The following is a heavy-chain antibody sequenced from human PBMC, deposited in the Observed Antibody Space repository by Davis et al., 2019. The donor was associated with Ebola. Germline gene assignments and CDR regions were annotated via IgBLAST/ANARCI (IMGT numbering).Heavy chain of an antibody. J-gene: IGHJ6*02. CDR1: GFTFSDYY. CDR2: ISSSGSTI. D-gene: IGHD3-16*02. CDR3: AKGKKGLYPIAGMDV. Sequence: GESLKISCAASGFTFSDYYMSWIRQAPGKGLEWVSYISSSGSTIYYADSVKGRFTISRDNSKNTLYLQMNSLRAEDTAVYYCAKGKKGLYPIAGMDVWGQGTTVTVSS. V-gene: IGHV3-11*01.